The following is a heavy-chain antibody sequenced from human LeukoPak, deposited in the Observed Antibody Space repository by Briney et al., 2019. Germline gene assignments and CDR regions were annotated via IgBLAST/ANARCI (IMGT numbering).Heavy chain of an antibody. D-gene: IGHD1-14*01. CDR3: ARDSVTGGYYYYMDV. Sequence: PSETLSLTCAVSGDSISSGGHSWHWIRQPPGKGLEWIGYIYYSGSTNYNPSLKSRVTISVDTSKNQFSLKLSSVTAADTAVYYCARDSVTGGYYYYMDVWGKGTTVTVSS. J-gene: IGHJ6*03. CDR1: GDSISSGGHS. V-gene: IGHV4-61*08. CDR2: IYYSGST.